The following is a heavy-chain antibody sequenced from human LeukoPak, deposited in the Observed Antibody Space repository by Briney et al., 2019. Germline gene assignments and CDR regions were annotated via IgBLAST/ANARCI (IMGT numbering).Heavy chain of an antibody. CDR1: GFTFSSYE. CDR3: ARDSDYGDYGY. Sequence: GGSLRLSCAASGFTFSSYEMNWVRQAPGKGLEWVANIKQDGSEKYYVDSVKGRFTISRDNAKNSLYLQMNSLRAEDTAVYYCARDSDYGDYGYWGQGTLVTVSS. J-gene: IGHJ4*02. D-gene: IGHD4-17*01. V-gene: IGHV3-7*01. CDR2: IKQDGSEK.